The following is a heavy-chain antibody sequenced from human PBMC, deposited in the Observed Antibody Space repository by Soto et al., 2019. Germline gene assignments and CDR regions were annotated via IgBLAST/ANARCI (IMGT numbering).Heavy chain of an antibody. D-gene: IGHD6-25*01. Sequence: GGSLRLSCAASGFTFSNYAMHWVRQAPGKGLEYVSVIRSDGGSTNYADSAKGRFTISRDNPKNTLYLQMGSLRPEDTGVYYCARDQRAYDLWGQGTMVTVSS. CDR3: ARDQRAYDL. CDR2: IRSDGGST. J-gene: IGHJ3*01. V-gene: IGHV3-64*02. CDR1: GFTFSNYA.